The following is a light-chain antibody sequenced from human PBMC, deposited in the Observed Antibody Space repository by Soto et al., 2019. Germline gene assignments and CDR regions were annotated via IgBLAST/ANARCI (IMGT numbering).Light chain of an antibody. CDR3: QQYDSYVNS. J-gene: IGKJ2*03. V-gene: IGKV1-5*01. CDR2: DAS. CDR1: QSISSW. Sequence: DIQMTQSPSTLPASVGDRVTITCRASQSISSWLAWYQQKPGRAPRLLIYDASNLESGVPSRFSGSGSGTEFTLTISSLQPDDFAAYYCQQYDSYVNSFGQGTKLEI.